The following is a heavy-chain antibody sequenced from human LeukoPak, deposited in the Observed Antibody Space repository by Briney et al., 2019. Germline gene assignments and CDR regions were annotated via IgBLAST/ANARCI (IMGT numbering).Heavy chain of an antibody. CDR2: INHSGST. V-gene: IGHV4-34*01. Sequence: PSETLSLTCTVSGGSISSYYWSWIRQPPGKGLEWIGEINHSGSTNYNPSLKSRVTISVDTSKNQFSLKLSSVTAADTAVYYCAKNDFWSGYYNGYWGQGTLVTVSS. D-gene: IGHD3-3*01. CDR3: AKNDFWSGYYNGY. CDR1: GGSISSYY. J-gene: IGHJ4*02.